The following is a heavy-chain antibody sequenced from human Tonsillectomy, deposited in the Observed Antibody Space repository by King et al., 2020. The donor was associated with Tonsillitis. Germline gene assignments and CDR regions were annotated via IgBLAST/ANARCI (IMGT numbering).Heavy chain of an antibody. CDR2: ISWNSGSI. CDR1: GFTFDDYA. V-gene: IGHV3-9*01. Sequence: VQLVESGGGLVQPGRSLRLSCAASGFTFDDYAMHWVRQAPGKGLEWVSGISWNSGSIDYADSVKGRFTFSRDNAKISLYLQMNSLRAEDTALYYCAKDRQYHLPSPSGYFDLWGRGTLVTVSS. D-gene: IGHD2-2*01. CDR3: AKDRQYHLPSPSGYFDL. J-gene: IGHJ2*01.